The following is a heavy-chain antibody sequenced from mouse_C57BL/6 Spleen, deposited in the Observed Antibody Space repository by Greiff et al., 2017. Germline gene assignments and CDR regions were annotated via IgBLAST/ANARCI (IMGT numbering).Heavy chain of an antibody. CDR3: ARHLYSNYEAMDY. D-gene: IGHD2-5*01. CDR1: GYTFTDYY. CDR2: IYPGSGNT. Sequence: QVHVKQSGAELVRPGASVKLSCKASGYTFTDYYINWVKQRPGQGLEWIARIYPGSGNTYYNAKFKGKATLTAEKSSSTAYMQLSSLTSEDSAVYFCARHLYSNYEAMDYWGQGTSGTVSS. V-gene: IGHV1-76*01. J-gene: IGHJ4*01.